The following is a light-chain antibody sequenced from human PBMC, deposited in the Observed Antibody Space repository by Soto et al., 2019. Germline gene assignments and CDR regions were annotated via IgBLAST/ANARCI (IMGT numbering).Light chain of an antibody. CDR2: EVT. V-gene: IGLV2-23*02. Sequence: QSVLTQPASVSGSPGQSITISCTGTSSDVGHYNLVSWYQQHPGKAPKLIISEVTKRPSGVSNRFSGSKSGNTASLTISGLQAEDEADYYCRSFAPSVTWVFGGGTKLTVL. J-gene: IGLJ3*02. CDR3: RSFAPSVTWV. CDR1: SSDVGHYNL.